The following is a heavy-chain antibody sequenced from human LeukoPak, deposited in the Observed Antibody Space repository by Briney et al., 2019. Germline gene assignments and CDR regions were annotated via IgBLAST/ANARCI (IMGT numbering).Heavy chain of an antibody. D-gene: IGHD3-10*01. J-gene: IGHJ4*02. V-gene: IGHV3-20*04. CDR3: ARDCYYGSGSYYKD. CDR2: INYNGGST. CDR1: GFNFHDYG. Sequence: SLRLSRAASGFNFHDYGMHWVRPAPGKGLEWVSGINYNGGSTGYAASVKGRFTISRDNAKNSLYLQMNSLRAEDTALYYCARDCYYGSGSYYKDWGQGTLVTVSS.